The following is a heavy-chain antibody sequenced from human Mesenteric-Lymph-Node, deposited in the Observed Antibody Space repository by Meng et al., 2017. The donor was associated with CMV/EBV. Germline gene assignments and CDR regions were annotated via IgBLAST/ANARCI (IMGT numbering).Heavy chain of an antibody. CDR3: ARDRDTDWYSPFDY. J-gene: IGHJ4*02. CDR2: INPKTGGR. Sequence: QVQLLQSGAELKKPGASVRVSCKASGYTFIDYYINWVRQAPGQGLEWMGRINPKTGGRSYAQNFQGRVTMTRDTSINTAYMEVNRLNSDDTAMYYCARDRDTDWYSPFDYWGPGTLVTVSS. CDR1: GYTFIDYY. V-gene: IGHV1-2*06. D-gene: IGHD3-9*01.